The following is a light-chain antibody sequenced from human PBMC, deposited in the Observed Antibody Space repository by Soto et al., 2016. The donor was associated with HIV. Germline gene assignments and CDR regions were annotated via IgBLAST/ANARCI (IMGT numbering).Light chain of an antibody. CDR3: QQSSRTPRT. J-gene: IGKJ1*01. CDR1: QSISTY. Sequence: DIQMTQSPSSLSLSIGDRVSITCRASQSISTYLNWYQQKPGRAPKLLISDASSLQSGVPSRFSGRGSGTDFTLTISCLQHEDLATYYCQQSSRTPRTFGQGTKVEI. CDR2: DAS. V-gene: IGKV1-39*01.